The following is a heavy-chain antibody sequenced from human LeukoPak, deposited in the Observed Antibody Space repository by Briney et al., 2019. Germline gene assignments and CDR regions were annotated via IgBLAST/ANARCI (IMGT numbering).Heavy chain of an antibody. D-gene: IGHD3-9*01. V-gene: IGHV4-39*01. CDR3: ARRSRMTNYDILTGYYGRRNWFDP. Sequence: PSETLSLTCTVSGDSISSSRYYWGWIRQPPGKGLEWIGFVSYSGSPYYNPSLKSRVTTSVDTSKNQFSLRLGPVTATDTAVYYCARRSRMTNYDILTGYYGRRNWFDPWGQGTLVTVSS. J-gene: IGHJ5*02. CDR2: VSYSGSP. CDR1: GDSISSSRYY.